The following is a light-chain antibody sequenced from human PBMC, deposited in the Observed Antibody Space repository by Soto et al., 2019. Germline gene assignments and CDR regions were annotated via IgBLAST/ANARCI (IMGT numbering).Light chain of an antibody. J-gene: IGKJ5*01. CDR1: PSVTNF. CDR3: QQRNIWPPVT. V-gene: IGKV3-11*01. Sequence: IVLTQSPATLALSPGERDTLSCRASPSVTNFLAWYQQKPGQAPRLLIYGAFNRATGIPARFSGSGSGTDFTRTISSLEPEDSAIYYCQQRNIWPPVTFGQGTRLEIK. CDR2: GAF.